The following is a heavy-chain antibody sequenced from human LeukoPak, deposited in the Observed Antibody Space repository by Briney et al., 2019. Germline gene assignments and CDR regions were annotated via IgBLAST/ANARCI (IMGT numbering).Heavy chain of an antibody. CDR3: ARISAPPSEGGMDV. CDR2: IYYTGST. Sequence: SETLSLTCTVSGGSVTSNDYYWGWIRQPPGKGLEWIASIYYTGSTYYNPSLKSRATISVDTSKNQFSLKLRSVTAADTTIYYCARISAPPSEGGMDVWGQGTTVTVSS. V-gene: IGHV4-39*01. J-gene: IGHJ6*02. D-gene: IGHD3-10*01. CDR1: GGSVTSNDYY.